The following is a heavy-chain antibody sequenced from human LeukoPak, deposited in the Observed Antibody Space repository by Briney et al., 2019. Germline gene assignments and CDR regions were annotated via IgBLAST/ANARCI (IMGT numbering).Heavy chain of an antibody. CDR3: ARGRKRYGSGSSFDY. Sequence: GGSLRLSCAASGFTFSSYDMHWVRQATGKGLEWVSAIGTAGDTYYPGSVKGRFTISRENAKNSLYLQMNSLRAGDTAVYYCARGRKRYGSGSSFDYWGQGTLVTVSS. D-gene: IGHD3-10*01. J-gene: IGHJ4*02. CDR1: GFTFSSYD. CDR2: IGTAGDT. V-gene: IGHV3-13*01.